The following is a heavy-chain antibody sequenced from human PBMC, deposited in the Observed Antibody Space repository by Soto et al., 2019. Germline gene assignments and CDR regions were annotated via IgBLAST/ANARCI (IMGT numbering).Heavy chain of an antibody. D-gene: IGHD6-19*01. J-gene: IGHJ6*02. V-gene: IGHV3-23*01. Sequence: LXLSCAASVSTFRSYAMSWVPQAPWKGLEWVSAISGSGGSTYYADSVKGRFTISRDNSKNTLYLQMNSLRAEDTAVYYCAKVAVAGPTYYYYGMDVWGQGTTVTVSS. CDR2: ISGSGGST. CDR3: AKVAVAGPTYYYYGMDV. CDR1: VSTFRSYA.